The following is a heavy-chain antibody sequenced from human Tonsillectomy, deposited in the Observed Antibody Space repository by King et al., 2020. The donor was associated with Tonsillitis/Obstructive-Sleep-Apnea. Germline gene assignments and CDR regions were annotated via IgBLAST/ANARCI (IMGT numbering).Heavy chain of an antibody. V-gene: IGHV3-9*01. CDR1: GFTFDDYA. CDR3: AKGHLYYYYYMDV. CDR2: ISWNSGTI. J-gene: IGHJ6*03. Sequence: VQLVESGGGLVQPGRSLRLSCAASGFTFDDYAMHWVRQVPGKGLEWVSGISWNSGTIGYADSVKGRFTISGDNAKNSLYLQMNSLRAEDTALYYCAKGHLYYYYYMDVWGKGTTVTVSS.